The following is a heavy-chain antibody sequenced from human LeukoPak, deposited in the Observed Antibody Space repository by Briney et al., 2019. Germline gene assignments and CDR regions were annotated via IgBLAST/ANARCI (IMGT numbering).Heavy chain of an antibody. CDR2: IYYSGST. D-gene: IGHD2-21*02. CDR3: ARHVFERKEAVVTAIDY. Sequence: PSETLSLTCTVSGGSISSYYWSWIRQPPGKGLEWIGYIYYSGSTNYNPSLKSRVTISVDTSKNQFSLKLSSVTAADTAVYYCARHVFERKEAVVTAIDYWGQGTLVTVSS. V-gene: IGHV4-59*08. J-gene: IGHJ4*02. CDR1: GGSISSYY.